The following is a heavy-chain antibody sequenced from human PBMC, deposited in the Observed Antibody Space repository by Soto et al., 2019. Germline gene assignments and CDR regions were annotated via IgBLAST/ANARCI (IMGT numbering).Heavy chain of an antibody. J-gene: IGHJ4*02. D-gene: IGHD3-16*01. CDR2: IYYSGST. V-gene: IGHV4-31*03. CDR1: GGSISSGGYY. CDR3: ARGGAGWLRLRGGIGTFDY. Sequence: SETLSLTCTVSGGSISSGGYYWSWIRQHPGKGLEWIGYIYYSGSTYYNPSLKSRVTISVDTSKNQFSLKLSSVTAADTAVYYCARGGAGWLRLRGGIGTFDYWGQGTLVTVSS.